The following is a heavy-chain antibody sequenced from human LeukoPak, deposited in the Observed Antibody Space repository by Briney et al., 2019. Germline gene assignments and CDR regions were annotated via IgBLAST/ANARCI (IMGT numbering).Heavy chain of an antibody. CDR1: GFTFSSYA. V-gene: IGHV3-23*01. J-gene: IGHJ4*02. Sequence: SGGSLRLSCAASGFTFSSYAMSWVRQAPGKGLEWVSAISGSGGSTYYADSVKGRFTISRDNSKNTLYLQMNSLRAEDTAVYYCAKSPYYYDSSAPIDYWGQGTLVTVSS. D-gene: IGHD3-22*01. CDR2: ISGSGGST. CDR3: AKSPYYYDSSAPIDY.